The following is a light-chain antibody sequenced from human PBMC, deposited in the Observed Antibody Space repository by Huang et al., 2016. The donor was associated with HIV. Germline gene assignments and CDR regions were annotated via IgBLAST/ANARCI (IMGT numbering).Light chain of an antibody. Sequence: DIVMTQSPDSLSVSLGERATINCKSSQTVLYTSDNKNFLAWYQQKPGQPPKSLIYWASTRESGVPDRFTGSGSGTDFTLTISSLQAEDVAVYYCQEYYTTAFTFGPGTRVD. CDR1: QTVLYTSDNKNF. CDR2: WAS. V-gene: IGKV4-1*01. CDR3: QEYYTTAFT. J-gene: IGKJ3*01.